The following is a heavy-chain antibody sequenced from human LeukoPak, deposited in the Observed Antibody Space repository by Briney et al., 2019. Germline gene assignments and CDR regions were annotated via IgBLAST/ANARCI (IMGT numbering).Heavy chain of an antibody. CDR1: GGSINGYF. Sequence: SETLSLTCTVSGGSINGYFWTWVRQSPGKGLEWIGYIFDSGSTNYNPSLKSRVTMSVDTSKNQFSLNLSSVTAADTAVYFCARWYCSRGTCYYLDYWGQGTLVTVSS. CDR2: IFDSGST. D-gene: IGHD2-2*01. CDR3: ARWYCSRGTCYYLDY. J-gene: IGHJ4*02. V-gene: IGHV4-59*08.